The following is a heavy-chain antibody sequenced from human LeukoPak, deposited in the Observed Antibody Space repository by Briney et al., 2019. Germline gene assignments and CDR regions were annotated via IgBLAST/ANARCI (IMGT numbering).Heavy chain of an antibody. CDR1: GGSISSYY. CDR3: ARAITMVRGVTQYNWFDP. CDR2: IYYSGST. J-gene: IGHJ5*02. Sequence: TSETLSLTCTVSGGSISSYYWSWIRQPPGKGLEWIGYIYYSGSTNYNPSLKSRVTISVDTSKNQFSLKLSSVTAADTAVYYCARAITMVRGVTQYNWFDPWGQGTLVTVSS. D-gene: IGHD3-10*01. V-gene: IGHV4-59*01.